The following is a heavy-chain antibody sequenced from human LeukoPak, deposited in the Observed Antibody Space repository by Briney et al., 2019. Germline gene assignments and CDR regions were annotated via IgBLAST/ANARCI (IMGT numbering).Heavy chain of an antibody. J-gene: IGHJ4*02. CDR2: ISSSSSYI. D-gene: IGHD6-13*01. CDR1: GFTFSSYS. CDR3: ARAGSSSWYGY. Sequence: GGSLRLSCADSGFTFSSYSMNWVRQAPGKGLEWVSSISSSSSYIYYADSVKGRFTISRDNAKNSLYLQMNSLRAEDTAVYYCARAGSSSWYGYWGQGTLVTVSS. V-gene: IGHV3-21*01.